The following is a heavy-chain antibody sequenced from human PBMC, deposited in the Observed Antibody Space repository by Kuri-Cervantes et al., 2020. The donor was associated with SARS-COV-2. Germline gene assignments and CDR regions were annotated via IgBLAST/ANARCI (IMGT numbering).Heavy chain of an antibody. Sequence: GGSLRLSCVASGFTFSSYAMHWVRHAPGKGLEWVAIISYDGSNKYYAGSVKVRFTNSRDNSKNTLYMQMNSLRAEDTAVYYCARGWDAFDIWGQGTMVTVSS. CDR3: ARGWDAFDI. J-gene: IGHJ3*02. CDR2: ISYDGSNK. V-gene: IGHV3-30-3*01. CDR1: GFTFSSYA. D-gene: IGHD5-24*01.